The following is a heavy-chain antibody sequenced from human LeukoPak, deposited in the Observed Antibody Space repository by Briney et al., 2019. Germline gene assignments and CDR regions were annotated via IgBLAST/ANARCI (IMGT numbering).Heavy chain of an antibody. CDR2: ISYDGSNK. J-gene: IGHJ4*02. CDR3: AKDIRDYYESSGYSPY. CDR1: GFTFSNYG. V-gene: IGHV3-30*18. D-gene: IGHD3-22*01. Sequence: PGRSLRLSCAASGFTFSNYGMHWVRQAPGKGLEWAAVISYDGSNKYYADSVKGRFTISRDISKNTLYLQMNSLRVEDTAVYYSAKDIRDYYESSGYSPYWGQGTLVTVSS.